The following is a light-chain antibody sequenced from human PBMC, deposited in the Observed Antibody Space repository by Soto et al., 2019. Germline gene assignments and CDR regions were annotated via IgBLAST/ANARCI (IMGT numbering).Light chain of an antibody. V-gene: IGLV2-23*01. CDR3: CSFAVGSTLV. Sequence: QSALTQPASVSGSPGQSITISCTGTSSDVGTYNLVSWHQHHPGKAPKLIIYEGSKRPSGVSNRFSGSKSGNTASLTIYGLQAEDEADYYCCSFAVGSTLVFGGGTKVTVL. CDR2: EGS. CDR1: SSDVGTYNL. J-gene: IGLJ2*01.